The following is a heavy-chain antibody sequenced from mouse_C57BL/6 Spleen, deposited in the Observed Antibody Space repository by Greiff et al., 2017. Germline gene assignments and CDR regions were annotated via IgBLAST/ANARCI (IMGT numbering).Heavy chain of an antibody. J-gene: IGHJ2*01. CDR3: TRLSITTVVLDY. V-gene: IGHV1-26*01. CDR2: INPNNGGT. Sequence: VQLQQSGPELVKPGASVKISCKASGYTFTDYYMNWVKQSPGKSLEWIGDINPNNGGTSYNQKFKGKATLTVDTSSSTAYMELRSLTSEDSAVYYCTRLSITTVVLDYWGQGTTLTVSS. CDR1: GYTFTDYY. D-gene: IGHD1-1*01.